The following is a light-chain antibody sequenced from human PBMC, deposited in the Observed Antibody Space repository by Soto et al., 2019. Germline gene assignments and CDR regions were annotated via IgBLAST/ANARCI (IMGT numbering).Light chain of an antibody. Sequence: QSVLTQPPSASGSPGQSVTISCTGTSSDVGGYQYVSWYQQHPDKAPKLVIFEVNKRPSGVPDRFSGSKSGNTASLTVSGLQAEDEADYYCCSYAGTNNLVVFGGGTKVTVL. CDR2: EVN. CDR3: CSYAGTNNLVV. J-gene: IGLJ2*01. V-gene: IGLV2-8*01. CDR1: SSDVGGYQY.